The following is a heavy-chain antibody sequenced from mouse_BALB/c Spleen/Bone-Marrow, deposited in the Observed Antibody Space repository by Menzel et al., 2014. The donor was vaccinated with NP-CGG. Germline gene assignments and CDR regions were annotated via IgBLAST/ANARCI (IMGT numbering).Heavy chain of an antibody. J-gene: IGHJ3*01. CDR1: GYTFTSYW. CDR3: TRNDYDGFAY. D-gene: IGHD2-4*01. CDR2: TDPSDSYT. Sequence: QVQLKESGAELVKPGASVKMSCKASGYTFTSYWMHWVKQRPGQGLEWIGTTDPSDSYTSYNQKFKGKATLTVDTSSSTAYMQLSSLTSEDSAVYYCTRNDYDGFAYWGQGTLVTVSA. V-gene: IGHV1S127*01.